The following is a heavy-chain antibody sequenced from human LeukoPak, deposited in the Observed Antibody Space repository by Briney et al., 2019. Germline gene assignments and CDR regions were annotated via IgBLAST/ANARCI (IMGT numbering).Heavy chain of an antibody. CDR3: ARVLSSGYVFDI. J-gene: IGHJ3*02. CDR2: IYYGGST. CDR1: GGSISSYY. D-gene: IGHD3-22*01. V-gene: IGHV4-59*01. Sequence: PSETLSLTCTVSGGSISSYYWSWIRQPPGKGLEWIGYIYYGGSTNYNPSLKSRVTISVDTSKNQFSLKLSSVTAADTAVYYCARVLSSGYVFDIWGQGTMVTVSS.